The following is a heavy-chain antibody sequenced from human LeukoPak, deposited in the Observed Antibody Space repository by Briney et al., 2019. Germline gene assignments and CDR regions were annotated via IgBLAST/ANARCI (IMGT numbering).Heavy chain of an antibody. CDR2: LAYSGST. V-gene: IGHV4-39*01. CDR1: GGFIGSSSFY. Sequence: SETLSLTCTVSGGFIGSSSFYWAWIRQTPGKGLEWIGSLAYSGSTYYKSSLKSRVTLSVDAAKNQFSLNLTSVTAADTALFYCASSTSYYYDTSGYFEYWGQGTLVTVSS. D-gene: IGHD3-22*01. CDR3: ASSTSYYYDTSGYFEY. J-gene: IGHJ4*02.